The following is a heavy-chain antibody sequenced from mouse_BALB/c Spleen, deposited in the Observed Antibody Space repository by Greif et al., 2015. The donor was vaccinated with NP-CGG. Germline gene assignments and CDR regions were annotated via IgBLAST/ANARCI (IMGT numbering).Heavy chain of an antibody. V-gene: IGHV1-69*02. CDR1: GYTFTSYW. J-gene: IGHJ4*01. CDR3: TREGYDGMDY. Sequence: QVQLQQSGAELVRPGASVKLSCKASGYTFTSYWINWVKQRPGQGLEWIGNIYPSDSYTNYNQKFKDKATLTVDKSSSTAYMQLSSPTSEDSAVYYCTREGYDGMDYWGQGTSVTVSS. CDR2: IYPSDSYT. D-gene: IGHD2-2*01.